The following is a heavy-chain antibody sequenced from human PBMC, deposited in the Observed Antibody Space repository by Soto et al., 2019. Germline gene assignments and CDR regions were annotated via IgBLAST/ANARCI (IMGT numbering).Heavy chain of an antibody. CDR2: IYYSGST. J-gene: IGHJ6*02. Sequence: NPSETLSLTCTVSGGSISSSSYYWGWIRQPPGKGLEWIGSIYYSGSTYYNPSLKSRVTISVDTSKNQFSLKLSSVTAADTAVYYCARSQANFYYYYGMDVWGQGTTVTVSS. CDR1: GGSISSSSYY. CDR3: ARSQANFYYYYGMDV. V-gene: IGHV4-39*01.